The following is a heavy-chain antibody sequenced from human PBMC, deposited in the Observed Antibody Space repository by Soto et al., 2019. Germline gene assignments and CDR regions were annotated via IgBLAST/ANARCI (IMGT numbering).Heavy chain of an antibody. J-gene: IGHJ4*02. Sequence: QITVKESGPTLVKPTQTLTLTCSCSGFSVTTDGVGVGWFRQAPGKALEWLTILYWDNDRRYSPSLKNRLTVTRDTSTNQVVLVMTNLDPADTATYFCAYRGYRSGSYYGRPFSHWGQGTLVTVSS. CDR3: AYRGYRSGSYYGRPFSH. V-gene: IGHV2-5*02. CDR2: LYWDNDR. CDR1: GFSVTTDGVG. D-gene: IGHD3-10*01.